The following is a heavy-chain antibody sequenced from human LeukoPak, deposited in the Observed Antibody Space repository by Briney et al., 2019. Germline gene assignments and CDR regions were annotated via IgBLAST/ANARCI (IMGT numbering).Heavy chain of an antibody. V-gene: IGHV1-46*01. CDR2: INPSGGST. CDR3: ARGPEYSYGRWTYYFDY. J-gene: IGHJ4*02. CDR1: GYTFTSYY. D-gene: IGHD5-18*01. Sequence: GASVKVSCKASGYTFTSYYMHWVRQAPGQGLEWMGIINPSGGSTSYAQKFQGRVTITADESTSTAYMELSSLRSEDTAVYYCARGPEYSYGRWTYYFDYWGQGTLVTVSS.